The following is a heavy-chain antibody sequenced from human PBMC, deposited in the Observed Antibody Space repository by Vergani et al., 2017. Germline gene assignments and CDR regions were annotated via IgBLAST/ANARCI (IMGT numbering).Heavy chain of an antibody. Sequence: EVELEEFGGGLAQPGMSLRLSCAASGFKFDEYAMHWVRQAPGKGLEWVAGISWNSNSEDYADSVEGRFTISSDNAKNSVFLQMSSLTSEDTAVYYCAKSDKRGVAIIEYFFAHWGHGSLVTVSS. J-gene: IGHJ4*01. CDR1: GFKFDEYA. D-gene: IGHD3-3*01. CDR3: AKSDKRGVAIIEYFFAH. V-gene: IGHV3-9*01. CDR2: ISWNSNSE.